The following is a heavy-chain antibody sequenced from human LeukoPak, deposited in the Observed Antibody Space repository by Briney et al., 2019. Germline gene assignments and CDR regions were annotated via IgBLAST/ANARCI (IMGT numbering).Heavy chain of an antibody. CDR2: MNPNSGNT. V-gene: IGHV1-8*03. D-gene: IGHD6-13*01. Sequence: ASVKVSCKASGYTFTSYDINWVRQATGQGLEWMGWMNPNSGNTGYAQKFQGRVTITRNTSISTAYMELSRLRSDDTAVYYCARTTAAEIYYYYMDVWGKGTTVTVSS. J-gene: IGHJ6*03. CDR3: ARTTAAEIYYYYMDV. CDR1: GYTFTSYD.